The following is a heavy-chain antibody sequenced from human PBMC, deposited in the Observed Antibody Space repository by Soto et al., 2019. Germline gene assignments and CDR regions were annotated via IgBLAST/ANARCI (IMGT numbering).Heavy chain of an antibody. V-gene: IGHV3-7*01. CDR1: EFTFDKYY. Sequence: LRLSCAASEFTFDKYYMTWVRQAPGKGPEWVANIKPDGSEQYYVDSVKGRFTISRDNANNSLYLQMNSLRAEDTAVYFCARGNWNYYYGFDVWGRGTTVTVSS. J-gene: IGHJ6*02. D-gene: IGHD1-20*01. CDR2: IKPDGSEQ. CDR3: ARGNWNYYYGFDV.